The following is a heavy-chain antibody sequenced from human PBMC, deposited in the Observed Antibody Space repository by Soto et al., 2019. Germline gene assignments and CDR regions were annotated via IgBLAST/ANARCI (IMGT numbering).Heavy chain of an antibody. V-gene: IGHV1-18*04. CDR3: ARDRDIVVVPAAISNYYYGMDV. J-gene: IGHJ6*02. Sequence: ASVKVSCKASGYTFTSYGISWVRQAPGQGLEWMGWISAYNGNTNYAQKLQGRVTMTTDTSTSTAYMELRSLRSDDTAVYYCARDRDIVVVPAAISNYYYGMDVWGQGTTVTVSS. CDR1: GYTFTSYG. D-gene: IGHD2-2*02. CDR2: ISAYNGNT.